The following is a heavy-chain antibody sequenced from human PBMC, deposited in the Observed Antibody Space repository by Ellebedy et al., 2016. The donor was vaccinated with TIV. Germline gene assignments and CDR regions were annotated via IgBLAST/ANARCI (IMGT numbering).Heavy chain of an antibody. D-gene: IGHD1-20*01. CDR3: ARNYNWNAPDY. Sequence: AASVKVSCKASGYTFTSFDISWVRQAPGQRLEWMGRFRVNNGDTNYAQNLQGRVTMTTDTSTSTAYMEVMGLTSDDTGVYYCARNYNWNAPDYWGQGTLVIVSS. V-gene: IGHV1-18*01. J-gene: IGHJ4*02. CDR2: FRVNNGDT. CDR1: GYTFTSFD.